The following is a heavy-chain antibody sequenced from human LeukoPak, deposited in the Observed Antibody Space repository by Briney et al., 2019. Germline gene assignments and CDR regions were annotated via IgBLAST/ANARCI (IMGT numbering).Heavy chain of an antibody. D-gene: IGHD6-13*01. CDR2: ISGGGGST. V-gene: IGHV3-23*01. Sequence: GGSLRLSCAASGFTFSSYAMSLVRQAPGKGLEWVSAISGGGGSTYYADSVKGRFTISRDNSKNTLYLQMNSLRAEDTAVYYCAKRGIGKAAAGPDPWGQGTLVTVSS. J-gene: IGHJ5*02. CDR3: AKRGIGKAAAGPDP. CDR1: GFTFSSYA.